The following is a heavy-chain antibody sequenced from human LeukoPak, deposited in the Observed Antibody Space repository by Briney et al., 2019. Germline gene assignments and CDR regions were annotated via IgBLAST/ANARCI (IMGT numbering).Heavy chain of an antibody. CDR3: AKDGMATTRSYYGMDV. D-gene: IGHD5-24*01. CDR1: GFTFTTYG. CDR2: ISWNSGSI. V-gene: IGHV3-9*01. Sequence: GGSLRLSCAASGFTFTTYGMIWVRQAPGKGLEWVSGISWNSGSINYADSVRGRFTISRDNAKNSLYLQMNTLRPEDTGLYYCAKDGMATTRSYYGMDVWGQGTTVTVSS. J-gene: IGHJ6*02.